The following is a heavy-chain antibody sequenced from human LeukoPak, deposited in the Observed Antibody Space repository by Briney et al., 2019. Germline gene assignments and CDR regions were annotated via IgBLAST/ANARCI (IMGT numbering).Heavy chain of an antibody. CDR1: GGSISSYY. V-gene: IGHV4-59*08. CDR3: ARHRRYDSSGYHAFDI. J-gene: IGHJ3*02. D-gene: IGHD3-22*01. CDR2: IYYSGST. Sequence: SETLSLTCTVSGGSISSYYWSWIRQPPGKGLEWIGYIYYSGSTNYSPSLKSRVTISVDTSKNQFSLKLSSVTAADTAVYYCARHRRYDSSGYHAFDIWGQGTMVTVSS.